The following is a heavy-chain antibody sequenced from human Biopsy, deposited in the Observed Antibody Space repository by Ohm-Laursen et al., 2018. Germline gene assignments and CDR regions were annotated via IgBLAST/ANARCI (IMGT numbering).Heavy chain of an antibody. J-gene: IGHJ4*02. D-gene: IGHD2-21*02. Sequence: ASVKVSCKVSGFTFNRSAMQWVRQARGQRLEWIGWIVVGGGNTNYAQKFQERVTITRDMSTSTAYMELSSLRSEDTAVYYCASRPNCGGDCSSGFDYWGQGTLVTVSS. V-gene: IGHV1-58*02. CDR3: ASRPNCGGDCSSGFDY. CDR2: IVVGGGNT. CDR1: GFTFNRSA.